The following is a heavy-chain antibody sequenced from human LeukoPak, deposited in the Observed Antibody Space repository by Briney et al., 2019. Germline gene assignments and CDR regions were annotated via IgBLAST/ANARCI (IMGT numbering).Heavy chain of an antibody. D-gene: IGHD3-22*01. Sequence: ASVKVSCKASGYTSTGYYMHWVRQAPGQGLEWMGRINPNSGGTSYAQKFQGRVTMTRDTSISTAYMELSGLRSDDTAVYYCAREAYYFDSSYPLVAYWGQGTLVTVSS. CDR2: INPNSGGT. V-gene: IGHV1-2*06. CDR1: GYTSTGYY. J-gene: IGHJ4*02. CDR3: AREAYYFDSSYPLVAY.